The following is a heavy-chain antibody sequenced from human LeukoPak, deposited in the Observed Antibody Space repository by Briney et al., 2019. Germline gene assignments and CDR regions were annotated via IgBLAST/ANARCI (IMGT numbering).Heavy chain of an antibody. CDR3: AKERDTAMVTIDY. V-gene: IGHV3-30*02. Sequence: GGSLRLSCAASGFTFSTYWMSWVRQAPGKGLEWVAFIRYDGSNKYYADSVKGRFTISRDNSKNTLYLQMNSLRAEDTAVYYCAKERDTAMVTIDYWGQGTLVTVSS. CDR1: GFTFSTYW. J-gene: IGHJ4*02. D-gene: IGHD5-18*01. CDR2: IRYDGSNK.